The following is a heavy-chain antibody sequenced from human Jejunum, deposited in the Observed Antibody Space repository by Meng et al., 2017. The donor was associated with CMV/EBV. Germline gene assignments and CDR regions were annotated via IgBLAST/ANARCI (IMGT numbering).Heavy chain of an antibody. Sequence: FGSFAMDWVRQAPGKGLEWVTMISFDGAKTYYAESVKGRFTISRDNSNNALYLQMDSLRPEDTAVYYCAREKNGAYDPCFDYWGQGTLVTVSS. CDR2: ISFDGAKT. CDR3: AREKNGAYDPCFDY. D-gene: IGHD3-22*01. CDR1: FGSFA. V-gene: IGHV3-30-3*01. J-gene: IGHJ4*02.